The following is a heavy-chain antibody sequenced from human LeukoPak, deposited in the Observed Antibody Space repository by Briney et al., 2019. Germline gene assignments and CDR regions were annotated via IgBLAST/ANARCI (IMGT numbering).Heavy chain of an antibody. CDR1: GFTFDDYW. CDR3: AKVRYCSGVNCYPDDN. V-gene: IGHV3-7*01. CDR2: INQDGSEK. Sequence: GGSLRLSCGASGFTFDDYWMSWVRQAPGQGLEWVANINQDGSEKYYLDSAKGRFTISRDNARNSLYLQVNSLRAEDTAVYYCAKVRYCSGVNCYPDDNWGQGTLVTVSS. J-gene: IGHJ4*02. D-gene: IGHD2-15*01.